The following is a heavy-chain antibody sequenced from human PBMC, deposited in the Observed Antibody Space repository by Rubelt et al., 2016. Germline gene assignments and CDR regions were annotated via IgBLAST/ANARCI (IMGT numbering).Heavy chain of an antibody. J-gene: IGHJ6*02. CDR2: IDPSDSYT. Sequence: ISWVRQMPEKGLEWMGRIDPSDSYTTYSPSFHGHVTISADKSISTAYLQWSSLKASDTAMYYCARRYSSSRSYYYGMDVWGQGTTVTVSS. V-gene: IGHV5-10-1*01. CDR3: ARRYSSSRSYYYGMDV. D-gene: IGHD6-6*01.